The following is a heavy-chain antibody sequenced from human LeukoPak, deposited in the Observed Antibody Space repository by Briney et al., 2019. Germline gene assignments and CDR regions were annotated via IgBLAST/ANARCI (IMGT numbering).Heavy chain of an antibody. J-gene: IGHJ6*02. Sequence: KPSETLSLTCTVSGGSISSYYWSWIRQPPGKGLEWIGYIYYSGSTNYNPSLKSRVTISVDTSKNQFSLKLSSVTAADTAVYYCARQDSLALRYFDWSPPLDVWGQGTTVTVSS. CDR3: ARQDSLALRYFDWSPPLDV. V-gene: IGHV4-59*08. D-gene: IGHD3-9*01. CDR1: GGSISSYY. CDR2: IYYSGST.